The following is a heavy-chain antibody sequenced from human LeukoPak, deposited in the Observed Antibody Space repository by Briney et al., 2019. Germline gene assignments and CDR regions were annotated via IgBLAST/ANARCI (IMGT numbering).Heavy chain of an antibody. CDR3: ASDGGFEYHFDY. Sequence: ASVKVSCMSSGGTFTDYGISWVRHAPGQGLEWMGRIIPIFTTANYAQKFQGRVTITADTSTNTAYMELTSLRSEDTAVYYCASDGGFEYHFDYWVQGTLLTVSS. CDR1: GGTFTDYG. CDR2: IIPIFTTA. J-gene: IGHJ4*02. V-gene: IGHV1-69*06. D-gene: IGHD2/OR15-2a*01.